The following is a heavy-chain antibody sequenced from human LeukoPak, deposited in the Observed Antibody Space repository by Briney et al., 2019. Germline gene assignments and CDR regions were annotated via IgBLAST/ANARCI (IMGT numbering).Heavy chain of an antibody. Sequence: SETLSLTCTVSGGSISSRSYYWGWIRQPPGKGLEWIGSIYNSGRIYYNPSLKSRITISVDTTKNQFSLRLSSVTSADTAVYYCARHVAYSSDLYRADAFDIWGQGTMVTVS. J-gene: IGHJ3*02. V-gene: IGHV4-39*01. CDR3: ARHVAYSSDLYRADAFDI. D-gene: IGHD6-25*01. CDR2: IYNSGRI. CDR1: GGSISSRSYY.